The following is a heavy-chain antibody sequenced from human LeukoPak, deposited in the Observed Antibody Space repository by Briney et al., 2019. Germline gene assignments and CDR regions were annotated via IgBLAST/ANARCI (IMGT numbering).Heavy chain of an antibody. D-gene: IGHD4-17*01. CDR3: ARADYDDYGNWALEAFDY. CDR2: IIPIFGTA. J-gene: IGHJ4*02. Sequence: SVKVSCKASGGTFSSYAISWVRQAPGQGLEWMGGIIPIFGTANYAQKFQGRVTITADESTSTAYMELSSLRSEDTAVYYCARADYDDYGNWALEAFDYWGQGTLVTVSS. V-gene: IGHV1-69*13. CDR1: GGTFSSYA.